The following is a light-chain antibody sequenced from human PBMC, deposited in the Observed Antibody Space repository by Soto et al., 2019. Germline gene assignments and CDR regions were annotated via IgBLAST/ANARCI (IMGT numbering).Light chain of an antibody. CDR2: SSN. CDR1: SSNIGSNT. J-gene: IGLJ1*01. Sequence: QSVLTQPPSASGTPGQRVTISCSGSSSNIGSNTVNWYQQFPGTAPKLLIYSSNQRPSGVPDRFSGSKSGTSASLAISGLQFEDEADYYCAAWDDSLNGHVFGTGTKVTVL. V-gene: IGLV1-44*01. CDR3: AAWDDSLNGHV.